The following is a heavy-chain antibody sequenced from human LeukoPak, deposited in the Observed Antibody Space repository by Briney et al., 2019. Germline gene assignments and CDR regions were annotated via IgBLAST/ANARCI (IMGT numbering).Heavy chain of an antibody. D-gene: IGHD6-19*01. CDR1: GYTFTGYY. CDR3: ARGTGIAVAGTLNFDY. CDR2: INPNSGGT. Sequence: ASVKVPCKASGYTFTGYYMHWVRQAPGQGLEWMGWINPNSGGTNYAQKFQGRVTMTRDTSISTAYMELSRLRSDDTAVYYCARGTGIAVAGTLNFDYWGQGTLVTVSS. J-gene: IGHJ4*02. V-gene: IGHV1-2*02.